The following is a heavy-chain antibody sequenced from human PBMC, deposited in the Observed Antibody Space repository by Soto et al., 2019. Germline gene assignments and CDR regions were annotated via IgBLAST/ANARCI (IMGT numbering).Heavy chain of an antibody. CDR1: GFTFNTYA. CDR3: ARDPRYCSGNTFNSVSWYFVL. V-gene: IGHV3-30-3*01. CDR2: ISYDGSSR. Sequence: QVQLVESGGGVVQPGRSLRLSCATSGFTFNTYAMHWVRQAPGKGLEWVAVISYDGSSRNYADSVRGRFTISRDNSKNTLDLEINRVGAEDTAVYYCARDPRYCSGNTFNSVSWYFVLRGRGTLVAVSS. J-gene: IGHJ2*01. D-gene: IGHD2-8*02.